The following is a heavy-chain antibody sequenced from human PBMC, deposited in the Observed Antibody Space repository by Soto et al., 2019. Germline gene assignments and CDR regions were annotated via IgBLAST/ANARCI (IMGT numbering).Heavy chain of an antibody. J-gene: IGHJ6*02. V-gene: IGHV4-30-2*05. CDR1: GGSISSGGYS. D-gene: IGHD2-2*01. Sequence: SETLSLTCAVSGGSISSGGYSWSWIRQPPGKGLEWIGYIYHSGSTYYNPSLKSRVTISVDTSKNQCSLKLSSVPAADTAVYYCARDIVLVPAAMAEYSSYGMDVWGQGPTVTVSS. CDR2: IYHSGST. CDR3: ARDIVLVPAAMAEYSSYGMDV.